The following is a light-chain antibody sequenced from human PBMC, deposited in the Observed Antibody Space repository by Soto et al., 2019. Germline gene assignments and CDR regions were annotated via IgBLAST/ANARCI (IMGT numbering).Light chain of an antibody. J-gene: IGKJ5*01. Sequence: IVLTQSPATLSLSPGERATLSCRASPSVTNYLAWYQQRPVQAPRLLIFGAFNRATGLPARFSGSGSGTDFTLTISSLEPEDSAVYDCQQRNVWPPVTFGQGTRLEIK. CDR1: PSVTNY. CDR2: GAF. V-gene: IGKV3-11*01. CDR3: QQRNVWPPVT.